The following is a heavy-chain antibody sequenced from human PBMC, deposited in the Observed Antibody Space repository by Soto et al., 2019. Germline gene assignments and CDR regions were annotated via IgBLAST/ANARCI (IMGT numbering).Heavy chain of an antibody. CDR1: GFTFSSYS. CDR3: ARAQLGIAIDAFDI. CDR2: ISSSSSYI. V-gene: IGHV3-21*01. Sequence: GGSLRLSCAASGFTFSSYSMNWVRQAPGKGLEWVSSISSSSSYIYYADSVKGRFTISRDKAKNSLYLQMNSLRAEDTAVYYCARAQLGIAIDAFDIWGQGTMVTVSS. J-gene: IGHJ3*02. D-gene: IGHD7-27*01.